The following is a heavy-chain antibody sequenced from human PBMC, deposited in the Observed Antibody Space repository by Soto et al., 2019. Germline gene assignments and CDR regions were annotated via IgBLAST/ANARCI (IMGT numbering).Heavy chain of an antibody. CDR2: IYYSGTT. V-gene: IGHV4-28*01. CDR3: ARREIQGPIDY. D-gene: IGHD1-26*01. Sequence: QVQLQESDPGLVKPSDTLSLTCAVSGYSISSSNWWGWIRQPPGKGLEWIGYIYYSGTTYYNPSLKSRVTMSVDTSNNQFSLKLTSVTAVDTAVYYCARREIQGPIDYWGQGTLVTVSS. J-gene: IGHJ4*02. CDR1: GYSISSSNW.